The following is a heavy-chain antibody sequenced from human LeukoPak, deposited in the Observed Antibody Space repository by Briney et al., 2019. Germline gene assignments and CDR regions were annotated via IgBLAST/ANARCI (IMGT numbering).Heavy chain of an antibody. CDR2: IDPSDSYT. Sequence: GESLKISCKGSGYRFTSYWISWVRQMPGKGLEWMGRIDPSDSYTNYSPSFQGHVTISADKSISTAYLQWSSLKASDTAMYYCARLALTYGSGSELDYWGQGTLVTVSS. V-gene: IGHV5-10-1*01. CDR1: GYRFTSYW. D-gene: IGHD3-10*01. J-gene: IGHJ4*02. CDR3: ARLALTYGSGSELDY.